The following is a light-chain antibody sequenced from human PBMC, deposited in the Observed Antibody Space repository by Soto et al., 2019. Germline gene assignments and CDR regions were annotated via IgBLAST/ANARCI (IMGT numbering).Light chain of an antibody. CDR2: GAS. V-gene: IGKV3-15*01. CDR3: QQYAHWPRT. CDR1: QSVSSN. J-gene: IGKJ1*01. Sequence: ETVMTQSPATLSVSPGERATLSCRASQSVSSNLAWYQQKPGQAPRLLIYGASTRATGIPARFSGSGSGTEFTLTISSLQSEDFAVYYCQQYAHWPRTFGQGTQVDVK.